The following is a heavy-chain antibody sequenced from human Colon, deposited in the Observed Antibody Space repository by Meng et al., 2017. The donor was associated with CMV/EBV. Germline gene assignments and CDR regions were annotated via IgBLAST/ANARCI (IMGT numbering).Heavy chain of an antibody. CDR2: INHSGST. Sequence: QVQQQQWGAGLLKPSETLSLTCAVYGGSFSGYYWSWIRQPPGKGLEWIGEINHSGSTNYNPSLKSRVTISVDTSKNQFSLKLSSVTAADTAVYYCASILFAAAAGGWGGYWGQGTLVTVSS. D-gene: IGHD6-13*01. V-gene: IGHV4-34*01. J-gene: IGHJ4*02. CDR3: ASILFAAAAGGWGGY. CDR1: GGSFSGYY.